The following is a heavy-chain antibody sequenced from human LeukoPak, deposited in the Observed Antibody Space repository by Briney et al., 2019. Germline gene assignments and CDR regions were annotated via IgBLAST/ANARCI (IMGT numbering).Heavy chain of an antibody. Sequence: GSLRLSCAASGFTFTNYAMTWARQAPGKGLEWVSGISEGVGNTYYADSVKGRFTISRDHSKNTLYLQMNSLRAEDTALYYCAKREKGTTGRFFDYWGQGTLVTVSS. CDR3: AKREKGTTGRFFDY. CDR2: ISEGVGNT. V-gene: IGHV3-23*01. D-gene: IGHD4-17*01. J-gene: IGHJ4*02. CDR1: GFTFTNYA.